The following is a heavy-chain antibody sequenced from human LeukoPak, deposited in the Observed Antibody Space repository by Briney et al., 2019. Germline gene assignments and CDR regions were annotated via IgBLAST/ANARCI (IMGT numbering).Heavy chain of an antibody. D-gene: IGHD2-2*01. CDR2: IRYDGSNK. CDR1: GFTFSSYG. V-gene: IGHV3-30*02. Sequence: GGSLRLSCAASGFTFSSYGMHWVRQAPGKGLEWVAFIRYDGSNKYYADSVKGRFTISRDNSKNTLYLQMNSLRAEDTAVYYCAKDHCSSTSCYPDYWGQGTLVTASS. CDR3: AKDHCSSTSCYPDY. J-gene: IGHJ4*02.